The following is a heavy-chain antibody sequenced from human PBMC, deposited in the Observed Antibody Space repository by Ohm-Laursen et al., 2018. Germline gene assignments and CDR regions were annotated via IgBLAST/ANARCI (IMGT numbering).Heavy chain of an antibody. CDR3: TRGGLWSFDY. J-gene: IGHJ4*02. Sequence: SQTLSLTCTVSGGSISSYYWSWIRQPAGKGLEWIGRIYTSGSTNYNPSLKSRVTISVDTSKNQFSLKLSSVTAADTAVYYCTRGGLWSFDYWGQGTLVTVSS. CDR2: IYTSGST. CDR1: GGSISSYY. V-gene: IGHV4-4*07. D-gene: IGHD2-21*01.